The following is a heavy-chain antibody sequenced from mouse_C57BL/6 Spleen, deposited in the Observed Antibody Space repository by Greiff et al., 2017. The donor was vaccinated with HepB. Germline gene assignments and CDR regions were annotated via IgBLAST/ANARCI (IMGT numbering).Heavy chain of an antibody. Sequence: VQLKQSGAELVRPGASVKLSCTASGFNIKDYYMHWVKQRPEQGLEWIGRIDPEDGDTEYAPKFQGKATMTADTSSNTAYLQLSSLTSEDTAVYYCTTWGGDYDRFDYWGQGTTLTVSS. V-gene: IGHV14-1*01. CDR3: TTWGGDYDRFDY. CDR1: GFNIKDYY. D-gene: IGHD2-4*01. J-gene: IGHJ2*01. CDR2: IDPEDGDT.